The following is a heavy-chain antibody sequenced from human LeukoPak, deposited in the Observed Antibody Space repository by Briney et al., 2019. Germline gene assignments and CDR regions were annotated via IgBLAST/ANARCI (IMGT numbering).Heavy chain of an antibody. CDR2: INHSGST. V-gene: IGHV4-34*01. Sequence: GSLRLSCAASGFTVSSNYMSWVRQPPGKGLEWIGEINHSGSTNYNPSLKSRVTISVDTSKNQFSLKLSSVTAADTAVYYCARGLGWFDPWGQGTLVTVSS. CDR3: ARGLGWFDP. J-gene: IGHJ5*02. CDR1: GFTVSSNY.